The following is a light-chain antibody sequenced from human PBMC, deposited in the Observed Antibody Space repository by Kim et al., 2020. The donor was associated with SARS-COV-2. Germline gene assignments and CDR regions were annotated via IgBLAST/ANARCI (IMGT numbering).Light chain of an antibody. CDR2: KVS. J-gene: IGKJ4*01. V-gene: IGKV2-30*01. Sequence: DVIMTQSPLSLPVTLGQPASISCRSSQSLVFSDGKTYLNWFHQRPGQSPRRLIYKVSNRDSGVPDRFSGSVSGTDFTLKISRVEAEDVGVYYCMYGTHWPPSFTFGGGTKVDIK. CDR1: QSLVFSDGKTY. CDR3: MYGTHWPPSFT.